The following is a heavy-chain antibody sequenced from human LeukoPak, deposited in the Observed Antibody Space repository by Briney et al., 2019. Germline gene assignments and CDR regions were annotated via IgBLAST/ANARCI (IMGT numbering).Heavy chain of an antibody. CDR1: GGSISSGGYS. D-gene: IGHD6-19*01. Sequence: PSQTLSLTCAVSGGSISSGGYSWSWIRQPPGKGLEWIGYIYYSGSTYYNPSLKSRVTISVDTSKNQFSLKLSSVTAADTAVYYCARDYLDGAGRNDAFDIWGQGTMVTVSS. J-gene: IGHJ3*02. V-gene: IGHV4-30-4*07. CDR3: ARDYLDGAGRNDAFDI. CDR2: IYYSGST.